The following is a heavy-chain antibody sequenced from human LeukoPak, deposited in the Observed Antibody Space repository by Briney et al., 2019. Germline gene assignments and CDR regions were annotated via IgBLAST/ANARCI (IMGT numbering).Heavy chain of an antibody. CDR2: ISSSSSYI. D-gene: IGHD5-18*01. Sequence: GGSLRLSCAASGFTFSSYSMNWVRQAPGKGLEWVSSISSSSSYIYYADSVKGRFTISRDNAKNSLYLRMNSLRAEDTAVYYCARDLTGDTASWGQGTLVTVSS. CDR3: ARDLTGDTAS. V-gene: IGHV3-21*01. J-gene: IGHJ4*02. CDR1: GFTFSSYS.